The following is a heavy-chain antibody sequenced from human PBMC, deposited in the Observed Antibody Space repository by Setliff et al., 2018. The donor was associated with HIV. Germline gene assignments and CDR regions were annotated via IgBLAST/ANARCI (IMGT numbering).Heavy chain of an antibody. CDR2: VNSGSGST. CDR1: GGTFSTYG. CDR3: ARRVSYATSGYSLGY. D-gene: IGHD5-12*01. J-gene: IGHJ4*02. V-gene: IGHV1-46*01. Sequence: ASVKVSCKASGGTFSTYGLSWVRLAPGQGLEWMGMVNSGSGSTVFAQKFQGRVTMTTDTSTNTVYLELTSLRSEDTAVYFCARRVSYATSGYSLGYWGQGTLVTVSS.